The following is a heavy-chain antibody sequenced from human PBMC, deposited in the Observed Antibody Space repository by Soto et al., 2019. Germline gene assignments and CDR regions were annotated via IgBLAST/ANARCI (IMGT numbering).Heavy chain of an antibody. CDR2: IDPSDSYT. CDR3: ARRAQGGSSSGRYYYYYGMDV. V-gene: IGHV5-10-1*01. D-gene: IGHD6-6*01. Sequence: GESLKISCKASGYSFTSYWISWVRQMPGKGLEWMGSIDPSDSYTNYSPSFQGHVTISADKSISTAYLQWSSLKASDTAMYYCARRAQGGSSSGRYYYYYGMDVWGQGTTVTVSS. CDR1: GYSFTSYW. J-gene: IGHJ6*02.